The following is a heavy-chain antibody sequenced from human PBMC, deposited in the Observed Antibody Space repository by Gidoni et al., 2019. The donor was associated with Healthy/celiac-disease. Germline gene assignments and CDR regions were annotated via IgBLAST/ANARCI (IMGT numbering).Heavy chain of an antibody. CDR1: GFPFSSHG. D-gene: IGHD4-17*01. J-gene: IGHJ4*02. Sequence: QVQLVESGGGVVQPGRSLRLSCAAAGFPFSSHGMQWVRQAPGKGLEWVAVIWYDGSNKYYADSVKGRFTISRDNSKNTLYLQMNSLRAEDTAVYYCAREGGGDPDVYSLWGQGTLVTVSS. V-gene: IGHV3-33*01. CDR2: IWYDGSNK. CDR3: AREGGGDPDVYSL.